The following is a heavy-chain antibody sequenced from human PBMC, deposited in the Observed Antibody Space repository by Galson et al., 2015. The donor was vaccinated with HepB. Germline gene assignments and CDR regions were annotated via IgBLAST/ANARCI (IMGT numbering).Heavy chain of an antibody. V-gene: IGHV1-2*02. Sequence: SVKVSCKASGYTFTDYYIHWVRQAPGQRFEWMGWINPHRGDTTYDHKFQGRVIITRDTSINVVYMELSSLTSDDTAVYYCARDVAFTDRSSSYYVLTAFHVWGQGTLVTVSA. CDR3: ARDVAFTDRSSSYYVLTAFHV. CDR2: INPHRGDT. J-gene: IGHJ3*01. D-gene: IGHD3-22*01. CDR1: GYTFTDYY.